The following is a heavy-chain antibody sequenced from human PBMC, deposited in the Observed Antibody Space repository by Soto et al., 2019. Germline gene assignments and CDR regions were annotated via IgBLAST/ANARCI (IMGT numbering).Heavy chain of an antibody. D-gene: IGHD2-21*02. V-gene: IGHV3-30-3*01. Sequence: SLRLSCAASGFTFSSYAMHWVRQAPGKGLEWVAVISYDGSNKYYADCVKGRFTISRDNSKSTLYLQMNSLRAEDTAVYYCARETEAFDYWGQGTLVTVSS. CDR2: ISYDGSNK. CDR3: ARETEAFDY. J-gene: IGHJ4*02. CDR1: GFTFSSYA.